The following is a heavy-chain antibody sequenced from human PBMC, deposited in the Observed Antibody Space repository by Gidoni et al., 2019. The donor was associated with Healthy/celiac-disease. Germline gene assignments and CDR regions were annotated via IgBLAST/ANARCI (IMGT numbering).Heavy chain of an antibody. CDR3: ARESDSSGPLRHYYYYYMDV. V-gene: IGHV3-30-3*01. J-gene: IGHJ6*03. Sequence: QVQLVESGGGVVQPGRSLRLSCAASGFPFSSSAMHWGRQAPGKGLEWVAVISYDGSNKYYADSVKGRFTISRDNSKNTLYLQMNSLRAEDTAVYYCARESDSSGPLRHYYYYYMDVWGKGTTVTVSS. D-gene: IGHD3-22*01. CDR1: GFPFSSSA. CDR2: ISYDGSNK.